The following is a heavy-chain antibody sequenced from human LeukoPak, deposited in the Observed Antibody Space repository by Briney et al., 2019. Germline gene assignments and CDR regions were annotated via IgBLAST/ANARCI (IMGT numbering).Heavy chain of an antibody. V-gene: IGHV3-48*03. CDR3: ARDEYSGLYYYMDV. D-gene: IGHD5-12*01. Sequence: GGSLRLSCAASGFSFSSYEMNWGRQAPGKGLEWVSYIGSTTNSIYYADSVKGRFTISRDNAKKSLHLQMNSLRAEDTAVYYCARDEYSGLYYYMDVWGKGTTVTVSS. CDR2: IGSTTNSI. J-gene: IGHJ6*03. CDR1: GFSFSSYE.